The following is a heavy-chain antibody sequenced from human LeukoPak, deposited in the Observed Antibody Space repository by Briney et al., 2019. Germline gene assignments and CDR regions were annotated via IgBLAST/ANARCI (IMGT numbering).Heavy chain of an antibody. CDR2: ISYDGSNK. CDR1: GFTFSSYG. J-gene: IGHJ4*02. CDR3: AKSHIVVVPAVMDY. Sequence: PGGSLRLSCAASGFTFSSYGMHWVRQAPGKGLEWVAVISYDGSNKYYADSVKGRFTISRDNSKNTLYLQMNSLRAEDTAVYYCAKSHIVVVPAVMDYWGQGTLVTVSS. V-gene: IGHV3-30*18. D-gene: IGHD2-2*01.